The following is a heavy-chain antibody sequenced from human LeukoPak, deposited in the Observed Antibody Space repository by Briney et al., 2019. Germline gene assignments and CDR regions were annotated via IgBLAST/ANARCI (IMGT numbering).Heavy chain of an antibody. Sequence: SETLSLTCAVYGGSFSGFYWSWIRQPPGKGLEWIGEINHSGSTNYNPSLKSRVTISVDTSKNQFSLKLSSVTAADTAVYYCARARLGKYYFDYWGQGTLVTVSS. CDR1: GGSFSGFY. D-gene: IGHD7-27*01. V-gene: IGHV4-34*01. CDR3: ARARLGKYYFDY. CDR2: INHSGST. J-gene: IGHJ4*02.